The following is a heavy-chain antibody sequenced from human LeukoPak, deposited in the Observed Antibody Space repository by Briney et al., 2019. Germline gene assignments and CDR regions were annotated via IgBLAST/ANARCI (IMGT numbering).Heavy chain of an antibody. CDR3: ARFNPVTTYFDY. J-gene: IGHJ4*02. CDR2: ISGSGGST. Sequence: GGSLRLSCAASGFTFSSYAMSWVRQAPGKGLEWVSAISGSGGSTYHADSVKGRFTISRDNSKNTLYLQMNSLRAEDTAVYYCARFNPVTTYFDYWGQGTLVTVSS. V-gene: IGHV3-23*01. CDR1: GFTFSSYA. D-gene: IGHD4-17*01.